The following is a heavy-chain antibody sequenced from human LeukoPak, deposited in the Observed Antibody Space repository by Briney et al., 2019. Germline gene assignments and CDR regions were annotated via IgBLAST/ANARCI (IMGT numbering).Heavy chain of an antibody. CDR2: ISSNGGST. V-gene: IGHV3-64*01. Sequence: SGGSLRLSCAASGFTFSSSAMHWVRQAPGNGLEYVSAISSNGGSTYYANSVKGRFTISRDNSKNTLYLQMGSLRAEDMAVYYCARVTGPRDYWGQGTLVTVSS. CDR1: GFTFSSSA. CDR3: ARVTGPRDY. J-gene: IGHJ4*02.